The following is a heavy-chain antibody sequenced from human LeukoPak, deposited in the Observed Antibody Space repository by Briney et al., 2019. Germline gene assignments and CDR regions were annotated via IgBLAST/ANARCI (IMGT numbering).Heavy chain of an antibody. V-gene: IGHV3-11*04. Sequence: GGSLRLSCAASGFTFSDYYMSWIRQAPGKGLEWISYISGSGGTIYYADSVKGRFTISRDNSKSMLYLQTNSLRPEDTAVYYCAKDPARNDWFPEDWGQGTLVTVSS. D-gene: IGHD3-9*01. CDR3: AKDPARNDWFPED. CDR1: GFTFSDYY. J-gene: IGHJ4*02. CDR2: ISGSGGTI.